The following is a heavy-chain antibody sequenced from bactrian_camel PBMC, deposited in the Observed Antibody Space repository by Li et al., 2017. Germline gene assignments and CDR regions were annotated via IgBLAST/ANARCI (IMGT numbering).Heavy chain of an antibody. CDR2: ISPGTGRR. J-gene: IGHJ4*01. CDR1: GSIVSTMC. Sequence: HVQLVESGGGSVQAGRSLRLSCASSGSIVSTMCMGWVRQAPGKEREGVAAISPGTGRRWYGDSVKGRFTISRNNDESMLHLVMNYLTPEDTAVYYCVTDIQAREHASWSYWGQGTQVTVSS. V-gene: IGHV3S1*01. CDR3: VTDIQAREHASWSY. D-gene: IGHD1*01.